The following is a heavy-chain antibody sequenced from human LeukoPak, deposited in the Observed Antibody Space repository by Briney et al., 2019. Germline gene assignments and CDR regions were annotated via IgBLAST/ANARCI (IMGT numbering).Heavy chain of an antibody. J-gene: IGHJ4*02. CDR2: ISNNGRTI. D-gene: IGHD3-3*02. CDR3: ARADMALVPVFDF. V-gene: IGHV3-48*03. CDR1: RFTFSNYE. Sequence: GGSLRLSCAASRFTFSNYEMNWVRQAPGKGLEWVSYISNNGRTIYYADSVKGRFTISRDNAKNSLYLQMNSPRAEDTAVYYCARADMALVPVFDFWGQGTLVTVSS.